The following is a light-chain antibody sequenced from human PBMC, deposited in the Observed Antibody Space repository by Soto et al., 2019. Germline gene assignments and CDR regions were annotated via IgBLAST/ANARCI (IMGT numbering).Light chain of an antibody. J-gene: IGKJ1*01. CDR2: GTS. V-gene: IGKV3-15*01. CDR3: HQYNGWPRT. Sequence: EMVMTRCPATRSGAGGERATVSCRASQSVSSNLAWYQQKPGQGPSLLIYGTSTRAGGVPARFSGGGSGTEFTLTITSLQSEDFAVYYCHQYNGWPRTFGQGTQVDIK. CDR1: QSVSSN.